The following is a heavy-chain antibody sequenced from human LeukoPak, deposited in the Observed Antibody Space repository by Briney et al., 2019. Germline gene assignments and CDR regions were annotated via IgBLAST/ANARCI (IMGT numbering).Heavy chain of an antibody. V-gene: IGHV1-46*01. CDR1: GYTFTSYY. D-gene: IGHD2-2*01. J-gene: IGHJ4*02. Sequence: ASVKVSCKASGYTFTSYYMHWVRQAPGQGLEWMGIINPSGGSTSYAQKFQGRVTMTRDTSTSTVYMELCSLRSEDTAVYYCARRAGYCSSTSCYYFDYWGQGTLVTVSS. CDR2: INPSGGST. CDR3: ARRAGYCSSTSCYYFDY.